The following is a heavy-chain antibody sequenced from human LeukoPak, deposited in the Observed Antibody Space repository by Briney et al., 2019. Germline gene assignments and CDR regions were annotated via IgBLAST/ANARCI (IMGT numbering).Heavy chain of an antibody. D-gene: IGHD6-19*01. CDR3: ARRESSGWSAY. CDR2: INHSGST. Sequence: PSETLSLTCAVYGGSFSGYYWSWIRQPPGKGPEWIGEINHSGSTNYNPSLKSRVTISVDTSKNQFSLKLSSVTAADTAVYYCARRESSGWSAYWGQGTLVTVSS. J-gene: IGHJ4*02. CDR1: GGSFSGYY. V-gene: IGHV4-34*01.